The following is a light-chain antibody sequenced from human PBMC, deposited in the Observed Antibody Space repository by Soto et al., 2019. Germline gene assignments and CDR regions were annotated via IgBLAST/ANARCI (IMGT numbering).Light chain of an antibody. V-gene: IGKV3-15*01. CDR2: GAS. CDR1: QSVSSN. CDR3: QQYNNWPRT. J-gene: IGKJ1*01. Sequence: VMTQSPATRSVSPGERATLSCGASQSVSSNLAWYQQKPGQAPRLLIYGASTRATGIPARFSGSGSGTEFTLTISSLQSEDFAVYYCQQYNNWPRTFGQGTKVDIK.